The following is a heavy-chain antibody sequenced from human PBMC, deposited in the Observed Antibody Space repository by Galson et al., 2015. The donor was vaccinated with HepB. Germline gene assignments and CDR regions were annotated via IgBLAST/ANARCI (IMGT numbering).Heavy chain of an antibody. V-gene: IGHV1-69*05. Sequence: SVKVSCKASGGTFSSYAISWVRQAPGQGLEWMGGIIPIFGTANYAQKFQGRVTITTDESTSTAYMELSSLRPEDTAVYYCARGRAAATSDYYYGMDVWGQGTTVTVSS. CDR1: GGTFSSYA. CDR2: IIPIFGTA. D-gene: IGHD2-2*01. CDR3: ARGRAAATSDYYYGMDV. J-gene: IGHJ6*02.